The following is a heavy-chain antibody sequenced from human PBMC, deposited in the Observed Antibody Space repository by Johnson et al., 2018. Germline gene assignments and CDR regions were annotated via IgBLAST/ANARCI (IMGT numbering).Heavy chain of an antibody. CDR2: IKSRLYGETT. CDR3: TRDGLNYDPSLHYRFDY. V-gene: IGHV3-49*03. D-gene: IGHD3-22*01. CDR1: GFTFGDYA. J-gene: IGHJ4*02. Sequence: VQLVQSGGGLVQPGRSLRLSCTASGFTFGDYAMTWFRQAPGKGLEWIGFIKSRLYGETTEYAASVKGRFTISRDDSKSIAYLQVDSLKTEDTAVYYCTRDGLNYDPSLHYRFDYWGQGALVTVSS.